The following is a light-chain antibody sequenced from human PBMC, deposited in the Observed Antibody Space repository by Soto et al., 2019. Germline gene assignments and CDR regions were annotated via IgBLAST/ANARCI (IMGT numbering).Light chain of an antibody. V-gene: IGKV1-5*01. Sequence: DIQMTQSPSTLSASIGDRVTITCRASQTINNWLAWYQQKPGKAPNLLIYHASNLETGVPSRFSGSAFGTEFTLPISSLQPDDFATYYCQHYNRYPWTFGQGTKVEIK. CDR3: QHYNRYPWT. J-gene: IGKJ1*01. CDR1: QTINNW. CDR2: HAS.